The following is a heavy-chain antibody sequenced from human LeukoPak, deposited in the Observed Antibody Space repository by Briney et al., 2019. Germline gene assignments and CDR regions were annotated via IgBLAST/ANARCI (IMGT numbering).Heavy chain of an antibody. J-gene: IGHJ5*02. D-gene: IGHD2-2*01. Sequence: ASVKVSCKASGHTFTSYYMHWVRQAPGQGLEWMGIINLSGGSTSYAQKFQGRVTMTRDMSTSTVYMELSSLRSEDTAVYYCARGTRIVVVPAAYPNWFDPWGQGTLVTVSS. V-gene: IGHV1-46*01. CDR1: GHTFTSYY. CDR3: ARGTRIVVVPAAYPNWFDP. CDR2: INLSGGST.